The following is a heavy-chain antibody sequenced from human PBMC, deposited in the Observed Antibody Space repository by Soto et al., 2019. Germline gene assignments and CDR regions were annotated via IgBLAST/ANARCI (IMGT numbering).Heavy chain of an antibody. CDR2: IIPIFGTA. CDR3: ARNLGYCIGGSCC. J-gene: IGHJ4*02. D-gene: IGHD2-15*01. CDR1: GGTFSSYA. V-gene: IGHV1-69*13. Sequence: SVKVSCKASGGTFSSYAISWVGQAPLQVLEWMVGIIPIFGTANYEQKFQGRVTITADESTSTAYMELRSMRSEDTAVYYGARNLGYCIGGSCCWAQGTLVTVSS.